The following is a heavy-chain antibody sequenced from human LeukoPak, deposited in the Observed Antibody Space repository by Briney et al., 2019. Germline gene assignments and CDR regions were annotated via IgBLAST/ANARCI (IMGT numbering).Heavy chain of an antibody. CDR3: AGDVYSSGWYSYYYGMDV. D-gene: IGHD6-19*01. J-gene: IGHJ6*02. CDR2: INPSGGST. CDR1: GYTFTSYY. Sequence: ASVKVSCKASGYTFTSYYMHWVRQAPGQGLEWMGIINPSGGSTSYAQKFQGRVTITADKSTSTAYMELSSLRSEDTAVYYCAGDVYSSGWYSYYYGMDVWGQGTTVTVSS. V-gene: IGHV1-46*01.